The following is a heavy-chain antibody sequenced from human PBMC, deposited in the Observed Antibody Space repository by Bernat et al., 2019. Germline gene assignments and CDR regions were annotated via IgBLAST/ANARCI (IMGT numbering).Heavy chain of an antibody. V-gene: IGHV3-15*01. CDR3: TTPRATVTQFDYYYYGMDV. CDR2: IKSKTAGGTT. CDR1: GFTFSNAW. J-gene: IGHJ6*02. D-gene: IGHD4-17*01. Sequence: EVHLVESGGGLVKPGGSLRLSCAASGFTFSNAWMNWVRQAPGKGLEWVGRIKSKTAGGTTDYAAPVQGRFTISRDDSKNTLYLQMNSLKTEDTAVYYCTTPRATVTQFDYYYYGMDVWGQGTTVTVSS.